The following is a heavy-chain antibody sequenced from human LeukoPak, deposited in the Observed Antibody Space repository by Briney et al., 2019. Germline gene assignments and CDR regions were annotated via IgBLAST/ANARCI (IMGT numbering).Heavy chain of an antibody. CDR1: GDSISRFS. Sequence: SETLSLTCTVSGDSISRFSWSWLRQPPGKGLEWIGCIYNTGTALYNPPLKSRVAMSLDTSKNQFSLKLTSVTAADTAVYYCARTYSYDSSPVDFWGQGTLVTVSS. V-gene: IGHV4-59*12. CDR2: IYNTGTA. D-gene: IGHD3-22*01. J-gene: IGHJ4*02. CDR3: ARTYSYDSSPVDF.